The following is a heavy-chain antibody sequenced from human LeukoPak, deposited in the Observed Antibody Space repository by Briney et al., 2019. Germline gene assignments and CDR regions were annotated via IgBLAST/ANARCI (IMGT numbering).Heavy chain of an antibody. Sequence: SETLSLTCSVSGGSISSSSYYWDWIRQPPGKGLEWVGSIYYSGSTYYNPSLKSRVTISVDTSKNQFSLKLSSVTAADTAVYYCARGGYGSGSPDNWFDPWGQGTLVTVSS. V-gene: IGHV4-39*07. CDR2: IYYSGST. CDR3: ARGGYGSGSPDNWFDP. J-gene: IGHJ5*02. CDR1: GGSISSSSYY. D-gene: IGHD3-10*01.